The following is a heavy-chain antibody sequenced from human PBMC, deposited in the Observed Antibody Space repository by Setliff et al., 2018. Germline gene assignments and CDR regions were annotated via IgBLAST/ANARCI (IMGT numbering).Heavy chain of an antibody. Sequence: SETLSLTCTVSGGSINSSTYNSRSYYWGWIRQPPGKGLEWIGRIYYSGNNYYNASLKSRLTITMDTSISTVYMELSSLRSDDTAVYYCARSNYDFWSGYPNWFDPWGQGSLVTVS. CDR1: GGSINSSTYNSRSYY. CDR2: IYYSGNN. CDR3: ARSNYDFWSGYPNWFDP. J-gene: IGHJ5*02. V-gene: IGHV4-39*01. D-gene: IGHD3-3*01.